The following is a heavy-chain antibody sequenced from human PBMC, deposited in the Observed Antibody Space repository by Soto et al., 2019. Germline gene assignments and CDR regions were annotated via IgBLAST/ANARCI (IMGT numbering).Heavy chain of an antibody. CDR3: ARDQGGDYGYFDL. CDR1: GFTFSSYG. D-gene: IGHD2-21*01. Sequence: QVQLVESGGGVVQPGRSLRLSCAASGFTFSSYGMHWVRQAPGKGLEWVAIIWYDGSNKYYADSVKGRFTISRDNSKNTLYLQMNSLRAEDTAVYYCARDQGGDYGYFDLWGRGTLVTVSS. J-gene: IGHJ2*01. V-gene: IGHV3-33*01. CDR2: IWYDGSNK.